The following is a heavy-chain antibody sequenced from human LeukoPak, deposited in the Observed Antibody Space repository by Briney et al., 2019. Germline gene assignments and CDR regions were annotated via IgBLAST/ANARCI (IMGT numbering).Heavy chain of an antibody. CDR1: GFTFSSYA. D-gene: IGHD3-10*01. Sequence: GGSLRLSCAASGFTFSSYAMRWVRQAPGKGLEWVSDISGSGDGTNYADSVKGRFTISRDNAKNTLYLQMNSLRAEDTAVYYCARGGDSLHYWGQGTLVTVSS. CDR3: ARGGDSLHY. CDR2: ISGSGDGT. V-gene: IGHV3-23*01. J-gene: IGHJ4*02.